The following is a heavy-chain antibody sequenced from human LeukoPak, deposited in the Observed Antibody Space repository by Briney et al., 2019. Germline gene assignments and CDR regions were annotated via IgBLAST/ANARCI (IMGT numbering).Heavy chain of an antibody. J-gene: IGHJ6*03. CDR2: FYSGGMT. V-gene: IGHV3-53*01. Sequence: GGSLRLSCAASGLNLTYNYMSWVRQAPGKGLEWLSVFYSGGMTYYADSVKGRFIISRDNSKNTLYLQMNRLRAEDTAVYYCYARPVLPAAFLPSGNYMDVWGKGTTVTVSS. CDR1: GLNLTYNY. CDR3: YARPVLPAAFLPSGNYMDV. D-gene: IGHD2-2*01.